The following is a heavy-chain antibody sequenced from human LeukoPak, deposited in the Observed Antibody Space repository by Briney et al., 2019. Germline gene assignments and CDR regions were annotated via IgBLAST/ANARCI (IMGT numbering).Heavy chain of an antibody. D-gene: IGHD3-22*01. CDR2: IHYGGST. J-gene: IGHJ4*02. V-gene: IGHV4-39*01. CDR3: ARLVSGRRYYDSSGYGFSPF. CDR1: GVSISSSSYY. Sequence: PSETLSLTCTVSGVSISSSSYYWGWIRQPPGKGLEWIGSIHYGGSTYYNPSLKSRVTISVDTSKNQFSLKLTSVTAAETAVYYCARLVSGRRYYDSSGYGFSPFWGQGTLVTVSS.